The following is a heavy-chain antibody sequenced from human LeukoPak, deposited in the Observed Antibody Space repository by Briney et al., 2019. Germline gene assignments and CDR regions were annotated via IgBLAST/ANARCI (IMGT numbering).Heavy chain of an antibody. CDR3: ACQIEVGATHRGFYYYMDV. CDR2: IIPMFGTA. CDR1: GGTFSSYA. J-gene: IGHJ6*03. V-gene: IGHV1-69*06. D-gene: IGHD1-26*01. Sequence: SVKVSCKASGGTFSSYAISWVRQAPGQGLEWMGGIIPMFGTANYAQKFQGRVTITADKSTSTAYMELSSLRSEHTAVYYCACQIEVGATHRGFYYYMDVWGKGTTVTVSS.